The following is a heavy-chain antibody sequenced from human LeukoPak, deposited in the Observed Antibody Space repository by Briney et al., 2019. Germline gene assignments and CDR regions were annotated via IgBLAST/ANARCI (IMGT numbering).Heavy chain of an antibody. CDR1: GFTFSSYW. J-gene: IGHJ4*02. CDR3: TGGGEAAAKKRIDS. CDR2: INSDGSST. Sequence: PGGSLRLSCAASGFTFSSYWMHWVRQDPGMGLVWVSHINSDGSSTSYADSVKGRFTISRDNAKNTLYLQMNSLRAEDTAVYYCTGGGEAAAKKRIDSGGRETLAPVPP. V-gene: IGHV3-74*01. D-gene: IGHD6-13*01.